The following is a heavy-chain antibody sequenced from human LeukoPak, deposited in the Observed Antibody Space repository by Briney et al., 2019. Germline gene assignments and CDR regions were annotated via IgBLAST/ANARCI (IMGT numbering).Heavy chain of an antibody. D-gene: IGHD6-6*01. J-gene: IGHJ3*02. CDR2: ISGNNGNT. V-gene: IGHV1-18*01. CDR3: ASAGAIAARKYAFDI. CDR1: GHSFSSYG. Sequence: ASVKVSCKASGHSFSSYGISWVRQAPGQGLEWMTWISGNNGNTDFAKNFQGRVTMTTDTSTTTVYMELRSLKSDDTAVYYCASAGAIAARKYAFDIWGQGTMVTVSS.